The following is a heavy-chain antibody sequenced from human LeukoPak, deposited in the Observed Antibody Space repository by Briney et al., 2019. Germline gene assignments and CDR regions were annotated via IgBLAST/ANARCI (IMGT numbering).Heavy chain of an antibody. D-gene: IGHD6-6*01. CDR3: ARDGTYSSSSFDY. Sequence: GGSLRLSCAASGFTFSSYWMHWVRQAPGKGLVWFSRINSDGSSTSYADSVKGRFTISRDNAKNTLYLQMNSLRAEDTAVYYCARDGTYSSSSFDYWGQGTLVTVSS. CDR1: GFTFSSYW. CDR2: INSDGSST. J-gene: IGHJ4*02. V-gene: IGHV3-74*01.